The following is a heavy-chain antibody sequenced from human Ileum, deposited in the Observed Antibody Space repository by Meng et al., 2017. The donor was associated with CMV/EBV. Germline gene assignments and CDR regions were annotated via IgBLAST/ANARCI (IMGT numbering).Heavy chain of an antibody. Sequence: QLQLQESGPGLVKPSETLSLTCTVSGGSISNYYWNWIRQPAGKGLEWIGRIYSSGSTKYNPSLKSRVTMSVDTSQNQFSLKLNSVTAADTAVYYCARGQTVRGFEYWGLGILVTVSS. V-gene: IGHV4-4*07. CDR1: GGSISNYY. CDR3: ARGQTVRGFEY. J-gene: IGHJ4*02. CDR2: IYSSGST. D-gene: IGHD3-10*01.